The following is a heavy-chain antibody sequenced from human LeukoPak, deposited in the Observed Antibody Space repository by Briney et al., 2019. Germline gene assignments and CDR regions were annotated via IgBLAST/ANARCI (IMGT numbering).Heavy chain of an antibody. CDR1: GYTFTSYD. CDR3: ARGYDFWSGYYSGGDFDY. J-gene: IGHJ4*02. CDR2: MNPNSGNT. Sequence: ASVKVSCKASGYTFTSYDINWVRQATGQGLEWMGWMNPNSGNTGYAQRFQGRVTMTRNTSISTAYMELSSLRSEDTAVYYCARGYDFWSGYYSGGDFDYWGQGTLVTVSS. V-gene: IGHV1-8*01. D-gene: IGHD3-3*01.